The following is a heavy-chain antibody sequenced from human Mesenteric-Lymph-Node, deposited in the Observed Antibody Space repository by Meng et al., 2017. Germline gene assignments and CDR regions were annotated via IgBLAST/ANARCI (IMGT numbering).Heavy chain of an antibody. CDR3: ARNGLRYFDWLLSRPRYYYYGMDV. CDR2: IYTSGST. CDR1: VGSISSYY. D-gene: IGHD3-9*01. J-gene: IGHJ6*02. V-gene: IGHV4-4*07. Sequence: SETLSLTCTVSVGSISSYYWSWIRQPAGKGLEWIGRIYTSGSTNYNPSLKSRVTMLVDTSKNQFSLKLSSVTAADTAVYYCARNGLRYFDWLLSRPRYYYYGMDVWGQGTLVTVSS.